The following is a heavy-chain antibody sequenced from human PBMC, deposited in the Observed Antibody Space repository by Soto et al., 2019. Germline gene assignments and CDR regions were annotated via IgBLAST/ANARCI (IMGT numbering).Heavy chain of an antibody. Sequence: CHTSAYNLTGDYRHWVRQAPGQGLEWMGWSNPNSGRTNYAQKLQGRVTLTRDTSISTAYMELSRLRSDDTAVYYCAKGEGTAAAGDWFDSWGQRNLVPVSS. J-gene: IGHJ5*01. V-gene: IGHV1-2*02. CDR2: SNPNSGRT. CDR3: AKGEGTAAAGDWFDS. D-gene: IGHD6-25*01. CDR1: AYNLTGDY.